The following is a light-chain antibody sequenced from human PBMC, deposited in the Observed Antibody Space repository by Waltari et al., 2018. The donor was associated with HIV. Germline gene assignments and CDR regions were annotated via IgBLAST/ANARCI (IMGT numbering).Light chain of an antibody. V-gene: IGLV3-21*04. Sequence: SYVLTQPPSVSVAPGKTARITCGGNNIGRKSVPWYQQKPCQAPVLVNYDDSDRPSGIPERFAGSNSGNTATLTISRVEAGDEADYYCQVWDTNSHHPGVFGGGTKLTVL. CDR3: QVWDTNSHHPGV. CDR2: DDS. CDR1: NIGRKS. J-gene: IGLJ3*02.